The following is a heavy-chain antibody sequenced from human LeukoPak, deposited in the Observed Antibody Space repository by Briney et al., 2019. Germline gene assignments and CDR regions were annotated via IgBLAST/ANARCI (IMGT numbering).Heavy chain of an antibody. Sequence: GASVKVSCKTSGYTFTNYDIHWVRQVPGQGPEWMGMLSPSGGFTDYAQKFQGRVAMTRDLSTSTAYMEVTSLRSDDTAVYYCARVGGYSGYDVYFFDYWGQGTLVTVSS. CDR3: ARVGGYSGYDVYFFDY. D-gene: IGHD5-12*01. V-gene: IGHV1-46*01. CDR1: GYTFTNYD. J-gene: IGHJ4*02. CDR2: LSPSGGFT.